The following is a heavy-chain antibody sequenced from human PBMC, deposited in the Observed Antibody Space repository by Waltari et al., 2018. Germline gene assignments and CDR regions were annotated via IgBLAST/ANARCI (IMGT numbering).Heavy chain of an antibody. D-gene: IGHD3-9*01. CDR3: ALRYYDWWIDS. CDR1: GASFSGYS. Sequence: QVQLQQWGAGLLKPSETLSLTCAVFGASFSGYSWGWIRQSPGKGLEWIGEITYRGGTNCNPSLRGRVTVSQDTSKNQFSLKLTSVTAADTAIYYCALRYYDWWIDSWGQGTQVTVSS. J-gene: IGHJ4*02. V-gene: IGHV4-34*02. CDR2: ITYRGGT.